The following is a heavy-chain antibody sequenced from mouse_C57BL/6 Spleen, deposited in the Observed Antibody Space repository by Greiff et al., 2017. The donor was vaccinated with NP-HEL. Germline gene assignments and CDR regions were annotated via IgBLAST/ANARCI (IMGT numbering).Heavy chain of an antibody. V-gene: IGHV1-74*01. CDR1: GYTFTSYW. CDR2: IHPSDSDT. J-gene: IGHJ3*01. D-gene: IGHD1-1*01. CDR3: AIYSTAVVGEAY. Sequence: QVQLQQPGAELVKPGASVKVSCKASGYTFTSYWMHWVKQRPGQGLEWIGKIHPSDSDTNYNQKFKGKATLTVDRSSSTAYMQLSSLTSEDSAVYYCAIYSTAVVGEAYWGQGTLVTVSA.